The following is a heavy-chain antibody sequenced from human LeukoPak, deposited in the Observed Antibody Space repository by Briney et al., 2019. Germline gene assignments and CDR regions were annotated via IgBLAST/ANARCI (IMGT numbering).Heavy chain of an antibody. CDR2: ISSSGDDT. CDR1: GFTFSSYA. J-gene: IGHJ4*02. Sequence: GGSLRLSCAASGFTFSSYAVGWVRQAPGKGLDWVSVISSSGDDTDYADSVKGRFTISRDNSQNTLYLQMSSLRAEDTAVYYCAKSVYYDGGGYYYTDSWGQGTLVTVSS. D-gene: IGHD3-22*01. CDR3: AKSVYYDGGGYYYTDS. V-gene: IGHV3-23*01.